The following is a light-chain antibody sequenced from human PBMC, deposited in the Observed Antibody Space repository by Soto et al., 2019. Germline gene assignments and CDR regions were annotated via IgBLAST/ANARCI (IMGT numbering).Light chain of an antibody. V-gene: IGLV2-14*01. CDR3: SSHTSVNTRV. J-gene: IGLJ1*01. CDR2: EVT. CDR1: SSDVGTYDY. Sequence: QSAVTQPASVSGSPGQSIAISCTGTSSDVGTYDYVSWYQQYPDKAPKLIIYEVTQRPSGVSTRFSGSKSGNTASLTISGLQAEDEADYYCSSHTSVNTRVFGTGTKVPS.